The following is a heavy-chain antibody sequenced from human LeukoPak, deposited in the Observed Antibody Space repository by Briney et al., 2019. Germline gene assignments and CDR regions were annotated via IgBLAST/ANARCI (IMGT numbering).Heavy chain of an antibody. CDR2: IRSRSYGGTT. D-gene: IGHD3-10*01. CDR1: GFTFGDYG. Sequence: GGSLRLSCTTSGFTFGDYGMIWVRRAPGEGLEWVGFIRSRSYGGTTENAASVKGRFTISRDDSKSIAYLQMNSLKTEDTAVYYCTGSFGELTFFDYWGLGTLVTVSS. V-gene: IGHV3-49*04. J-gene: IGHJ4*02. CDR3: TGSFGELTFFDY.